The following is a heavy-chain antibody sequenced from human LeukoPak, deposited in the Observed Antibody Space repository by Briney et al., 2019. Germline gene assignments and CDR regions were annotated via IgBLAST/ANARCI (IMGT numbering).Heavy chain of an antibody. D-gene: IGHD3-16*01. Sequence: SETLSLTCAVSGGSISTGDYYWSWIRQPPGKGLEWIGYIYYSGSTNYNPSLKSRVTISVDTSKNQFSLKLSSVTAADTAVYYCARVRGGFDYWGQGTLVTVSS. V-gene: IGHV4-61*08. CDR3: ARVRGGFDY. CDR2: IYYSGST. J-gene: IGHJ4*02. CDR1: GGSISTGDYY.